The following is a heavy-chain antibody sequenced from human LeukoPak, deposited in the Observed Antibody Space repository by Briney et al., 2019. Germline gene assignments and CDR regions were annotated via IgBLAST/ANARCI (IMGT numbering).Heavy chain of an antibody. D-gene: IGHD6-19*01. V-gene: IGHV1-46*01. Sequence: ASVKVSCKASGYTFTSYYMHWVRQAPGQGLEWMGVINPSGGTTNYAQKFQGRVTMTRDTSTSTVYMELSSLRSEDTAVYYCARERSGWRYFDYWGQGTLVTVSS. CDR3: ARERSGWRYFDY. CDR2: INPSGGTT. J-gene: IGHJ4*02. CDR1: GYTFTSYY.